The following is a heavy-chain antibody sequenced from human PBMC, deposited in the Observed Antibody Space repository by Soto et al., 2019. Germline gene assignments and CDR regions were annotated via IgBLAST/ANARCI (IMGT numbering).Heavy chain of an antibody. CDR1: GFTFSSYG. V-gene: IGHV3-33*01. J-gene: IGHJ4*02. CDR2: IWYDGSNK. CDR3: ARGGSSGWVDY. Sequence: QVQLVQSGGGVVQPGRSLRVSCAASGFTFSSYGMHWVRQAPGKGLEWVAVIWYDGSNKYYADSVKGRFTISRDNSKNTLYLQMNSLRAEDTAVYYCARGGSSGWVDYWGQGTLVTVSS. D-gene: IGHD6-19*01.